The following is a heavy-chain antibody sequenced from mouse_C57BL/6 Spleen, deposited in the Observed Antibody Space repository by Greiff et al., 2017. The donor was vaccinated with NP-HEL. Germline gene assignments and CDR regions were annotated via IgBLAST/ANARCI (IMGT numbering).Heavy chain of an antibody. V-gene: IGHV5-17*01. J-gene: IGHJ3*01. CDR3: ARMITGTIAY. D-gene: IGHD4-1*01. Sequence: EVMLVESGGGLVKPGGSLKLSCAASGFTFSDYGMHWVRQAPEKGLEWVAYISSGSSTIYYADTVKGRFTISRDNAKNTLFLQMTSLRSEDTAMYYCARMITGTIAYWGQGTLVTVSA. CDR2: ISSGSSTI. CDR1: GFTFSDYG.